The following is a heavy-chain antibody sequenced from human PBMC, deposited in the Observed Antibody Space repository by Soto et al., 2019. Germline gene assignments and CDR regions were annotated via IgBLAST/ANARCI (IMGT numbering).Heavy chain of an antibody. CDR2: ISGSGGST. CDR3: AKVKEDIVVVVAAELDY. Sequence: EVQLLESGGGLVQPGGSLRLSCAASGFTFSSYAMSWVRQAPGKGLEWVSAISGSGGSTYYADSVKGRFTISRDNSKNPLYLPMNSLRAEDTAVYYCAKVKEDIVVVVAAELDYWGQGTLVTVSS. V-gene: IGHV3-23*01. J-gene: IGHJ4*02. CDR1: GFTFSSYA. D-gene: IGHD2-15*01.